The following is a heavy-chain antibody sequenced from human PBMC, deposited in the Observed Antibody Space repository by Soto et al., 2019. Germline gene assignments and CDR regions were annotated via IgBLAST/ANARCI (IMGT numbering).Heavy chain of an antibody. Sequence: ASVKVSCKASGYSFSSYYMHLVRQAPGQGLEWMGVLNPSDGSTTYTQNFQGRVTMTSDTSTSTVYMELSSLRSEDTAVYYCAKGSGDYYGSGNCNDWGQGTLVTVSS. D-gene: IGHD3-10*01. J-gene: IGHJ4*02. CDR2: LNPSDGST. V-gene: IGHV1-46*03. CDR3: AKGSGDYYGSGNCND. CDR1: GYSFSSYY.